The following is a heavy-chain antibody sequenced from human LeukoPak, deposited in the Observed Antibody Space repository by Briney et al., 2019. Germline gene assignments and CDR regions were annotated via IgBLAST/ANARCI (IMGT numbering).Heavy chain of an antibody. J-gene: IGHJ4*02. CDR3: ARLFAGSSSWYGY. CDR2: IYHSGST. CDR1: GYSISSGYY. Sequence: SSETLSLTCTVSGYSISSGYYWGWIRQPPGKGLEWIGSIYHSGSTYYNPSLKSRVTISVDTSKNQFSLKLSSVTAADTAVYYCARLFAGSSSWYGYWGQGTLVTVSS. D-gene: IGHD6-13*01. V-gene: IGHV4-38-2*02.